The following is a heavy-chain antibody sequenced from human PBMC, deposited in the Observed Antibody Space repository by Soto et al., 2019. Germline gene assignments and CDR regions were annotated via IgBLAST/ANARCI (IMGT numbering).Heavy chain of an antibody. CDR1: GYTFTGYY. Sequence: ASVKVSCKASGYTFTGYYMHWVRQAPGQGLEWVGWINSNSGGTNYAQKFQGRVTMTRDTSISTAYMELSRLRSDDTAVYYCARGEVEVGAKNYYYYGMDVWGQGTTVTVSS. V-gene: IGHV1-2*02. CDR3: ARGEVEVGAKNYYYYGMDV. CDR2: INSNSGGT. J-gene: IGHJ6*02. D-gene: IGHD2-15*01.